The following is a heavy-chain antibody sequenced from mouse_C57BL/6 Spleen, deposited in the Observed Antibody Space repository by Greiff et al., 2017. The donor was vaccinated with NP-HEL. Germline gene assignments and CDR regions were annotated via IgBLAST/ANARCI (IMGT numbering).Heavy chain of an antibody. CDR1: GYTFTDYE. Sequence: QVQLQQSGAELVRPGASVTLSCKASGYTFTDYEMHWVKQTPVHGLEWIGAIDPETGGTAYNQKFKGKAILTADKSSSTAYMELRSLTSADSAVYYCTRYYYGSSGGFAYWGQGTLVTVSA. CDR2: IDPETGGT. D-gene: IGHD1-1*01. V-gene: IGHV1-15*01. CDR3: TRYYYGSSGGFAY. J-gene: IGHJ3*01.